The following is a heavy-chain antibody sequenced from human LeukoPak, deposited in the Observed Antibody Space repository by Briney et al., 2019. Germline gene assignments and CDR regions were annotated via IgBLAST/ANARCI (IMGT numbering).Heavy chain of an antibody. D-gene: IGHD3-22*01. CDR2: IIPIFGTA. Sequence: SVKVSCKASGGTFSSYAISWVRQAPGQGLEWMGGIIPIFGTANYAQKFQGRVTITADKSTSTAYMELSSLRSEDTAVYYCARGRQYYDSSGYQSDAFDIWGQGTMVTVSS. CDR1: GGTFSSYA. V-gene: IGHV1-69*06. J-gene: IGHJ3*02. CDR3: ARGRQYYDSSGYQSDAFDI.